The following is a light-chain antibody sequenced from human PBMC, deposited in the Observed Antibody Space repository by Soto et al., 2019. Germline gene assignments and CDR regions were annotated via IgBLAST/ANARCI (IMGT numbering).Light chain of an antibody. J-gene: IGKJ1*01. CDR3: QQNGTVPWT. CDR1: QSVDSSF. Sequence: EIVLTQSPGTLSLSPGEIATLSCRASQSVDSSFLGWYQQKPGQSPRLLVYASSSRASGIPDRFSGSGSGTDFTLSINGLAPEDLAVYYCQQNGTVPWTFGQGTKVDIK. V-gene: IGKV3-20*01. CDR2: ASS.